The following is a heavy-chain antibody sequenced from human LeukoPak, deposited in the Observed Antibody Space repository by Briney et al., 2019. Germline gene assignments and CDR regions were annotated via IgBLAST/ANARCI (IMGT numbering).Heavy chain of an antibody. V-gene: IGHV3-74*01. CDR1: GFTFSTYW. CDR2: IKGDGRST. D-gene: IGHD4-17*01. CDR3: ARASTTVPNLLDY. J-gene: IGHJ4*02. Sequence: GGSLRLSCAASGFTFSTYWVHWVRQAPGKGLVWVSRIKGDGRSTIYADSVKGRFTISRDNSKNTLYLQTRSLRDADTAVYYCARASTTVPNLLDYWGQGTLVTVSS.